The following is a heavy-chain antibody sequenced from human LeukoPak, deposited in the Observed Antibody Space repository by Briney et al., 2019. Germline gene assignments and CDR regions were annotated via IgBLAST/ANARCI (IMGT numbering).Heavy chain of an antibody. CDR3: ARDRVGGASDILSGRRRSWIDP. D-gene: IGHD3-9*01. CDR1: GDTLITYV. Sequence: ASVKDSCRASGDTLITYVISWVRQAPGQGLEWMGWIRPYNGDTKYSQRFQGRVTLTTETSTSTAYMELRSLRSDDTAVYYCARDRVGGASDILSGRRRSWIDPWGQGTLVTVSS. V-gene: IGHV1-18*01. J-gene: IGHJ5*02. CDR2: IRPYNGDT.